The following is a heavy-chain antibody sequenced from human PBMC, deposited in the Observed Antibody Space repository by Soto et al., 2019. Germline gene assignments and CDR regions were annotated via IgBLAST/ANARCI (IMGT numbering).Heavy chain of an antibody. V-gene: IGHV4-39*07. CDR3: ARRMITFGGVIGHFDY. D-gene: IGHD3-16*02. CDR1: GGSISSSSYY. CDR2: IFYSGST. J-gene: IGHJ4*02. Sequence: PSETLSLTCTVSGGSISSSSYYWGWIRQPPGKGLEWIGSIFYSGSTYYNPSLKSRVTISLDTSKNQFSLNLSSVTAADTAVYFCARRMITFGGVIGHFDYWGQGTLVTVSS.